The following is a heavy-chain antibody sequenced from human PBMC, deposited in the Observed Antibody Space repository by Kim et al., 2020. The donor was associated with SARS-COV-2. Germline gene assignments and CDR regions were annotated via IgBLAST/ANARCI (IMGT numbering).Heavy chain of an antibody. V-gene: IGHV3-9*01. J-gene: IGHJ4*02. CDR3: AKEGYGSGYFDY. D-gene: IGHD3-10*01. Sequence: NADSVKSRYTLSRDKAKTSLYLQMNSLGAEDTALYYCAKEGYGSGYFDYWGQGTLVTVSS.